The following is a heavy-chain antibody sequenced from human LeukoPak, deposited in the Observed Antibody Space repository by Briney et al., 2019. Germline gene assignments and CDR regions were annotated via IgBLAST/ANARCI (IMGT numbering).Heavy chain of an antibody. Sequence: GGSLRLSCSASGFTFSSHALHWVRQAPGKGLEYVSGLSHNGGNTYYADSVKGRFTISRDNSRNTLYLQTSSLRDADTAVYYCVKNDYGSGGYLELDHWGQRTTVTVSS. CDR1: GFTFSSHA. J-gene: IGHJ6*02. V-gene: IGHV3-64D*09. D-gene: IGHD3-10*01. CDR2: LSHNGGNT. CDR3: VKNDYGSGGYLELDH.